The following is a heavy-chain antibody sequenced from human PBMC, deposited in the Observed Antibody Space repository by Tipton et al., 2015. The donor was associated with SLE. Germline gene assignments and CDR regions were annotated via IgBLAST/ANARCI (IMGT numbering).Heavy chain of an antibody. CDR3: TTGITITLGLYFQH. J-gene: IGHJ1*01. CDR1: GFTFSNAW. V-gene: IGHV3-15*01. Sequence: SLRLSCAASGFTFSNAWMSWVRQAPGKGLEWVGRIKSKTDGGTTDYAAPVKGRFTISRDDSKNTLYLQMNSLKTEDTAVYYCTTGITITLGLYFQHWGQGTLVTVSS. CDR2: IKSKTDGGTT. D-gene: IGHD3-3*01.